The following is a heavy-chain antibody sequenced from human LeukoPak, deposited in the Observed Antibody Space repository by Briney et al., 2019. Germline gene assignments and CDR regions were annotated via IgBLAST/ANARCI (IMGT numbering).Heavy chain of an antibody. CDR3: ARDENDFWRGHVHFDY. CDR2: IYTSGST. V-gene: IGHV4-4*07. J-gene: IGHJ4*02. D-gene: IGHD3-3*01. Sequence: SETLSLTCAVYGGSFSGYYCSWIRQPAGKGLEWIGRIYTSGSTNYNPSPKSRVTMSVDTSKNQFSLKLSSVTAADTAVYYCARDENDFWRGHVHFDYWGQGTLVTASS. CDR1: GGSFSGYY.